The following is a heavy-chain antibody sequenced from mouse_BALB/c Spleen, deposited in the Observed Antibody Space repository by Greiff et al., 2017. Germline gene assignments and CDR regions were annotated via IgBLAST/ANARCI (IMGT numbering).Heavy chain of an antibody. V-gene: IGHV2-5-1*01. CDR1: GFSLTSYG. CDR3: AMYGNSYAMDY. Sequence: VHLVESGPSLVQPSQSLSITCTVSGFSLTSYGVHWVRQSPGKGLEWLGVIWRGGSTDYNAAFMSRLSITKDNSKSQVFFKMNSLQADDTAIYYCAMYGNSYAMDYWGQGTSVTVSS. CDR2: IWRGGST. D-gene: IGHD2-10*02. J-gene: IGHJ4*01.